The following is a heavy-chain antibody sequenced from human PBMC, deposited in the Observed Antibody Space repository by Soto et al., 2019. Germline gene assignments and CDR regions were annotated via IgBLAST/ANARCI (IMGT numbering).Heavy chain of an antibody. V-gene: IGHV3-7*03. CDR2: IKQDGSEK. Sequence: ALRLSCEASGFPFNRYWRSWVRPVPGKGLEWVANIKQDGSEKYYVDSVKGRFTISRDNAKNSLYLQMNSLRAEDTAVYYCARGRGSSGYYVDDWGQGTLVTVSS. CDR1: GFPFNRYW. J-gene: IGHJ4*02. D-gene: IGHD3-22*01. CDR3: ARGRGSSGYYVDD.